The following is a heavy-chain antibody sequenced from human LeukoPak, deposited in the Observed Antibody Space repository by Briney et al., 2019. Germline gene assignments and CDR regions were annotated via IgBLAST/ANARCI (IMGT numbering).Heavy chain of an antibody. D-gene: IGHD3-10*01. CDR1: RFTVSSYW. CDR2: INNDGSNT. Sequence: PGGSLRLSCAASRFTVSSYWIHWVRQAPGKGLVWVSRINNDGSNTNYADSVKGRFTISRDNAKNTLYLQMNSLRAEDTAVYYCGRLAMIRGVIVDYWGQGTLVTVSS. V-gene: IGHV3-74*01. J-gene: IGHJ4*02. CDR3: GRLAMIRGVIVDY.